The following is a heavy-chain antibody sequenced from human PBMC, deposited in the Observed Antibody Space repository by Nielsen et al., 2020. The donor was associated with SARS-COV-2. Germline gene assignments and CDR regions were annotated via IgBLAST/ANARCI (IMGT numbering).Heavy chain of an antibody. CDR3: ARARATIFGLVRSYGMDV. V-gene: IGHV1-2*06. D-gene: IGHD3/OR15-3a*01. Sequence: ASVKVSCKASGYTFTDYYIHWVRQAPGQGLEWMGRINPYSCGTNYAQKFQGTVTMTRDASISTVYMELTSDDTAVYYGARARATIFGLVRSYGMDVWGQGTTVAVSS. CDR2: INPYSCGT. CDR1: GYTFTDYY. J-gene: IGHJ6*02.